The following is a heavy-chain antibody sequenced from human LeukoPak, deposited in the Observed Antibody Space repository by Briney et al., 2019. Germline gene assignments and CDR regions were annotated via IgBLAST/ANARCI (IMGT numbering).Heavy chain of an antibody. V-gene: IGHV3-48*03. Sequence: GGSLRLSCAASGFTFSSYEMNWVRQAPGKGLEWVSYISRSGFNIYYADSVKGRFTISRDNAKNSLYLQMNSLRAEDTAVYYCARASLAAAGTGKFDYWGQGTLVTVSS. CDR3: ARASLAAAGTGKFDY. D-gene: IGHD6-13*01. CDR1: GFTFSSYE. J-gene: IGHJ4*02. CDR2: ISRSGFNI.